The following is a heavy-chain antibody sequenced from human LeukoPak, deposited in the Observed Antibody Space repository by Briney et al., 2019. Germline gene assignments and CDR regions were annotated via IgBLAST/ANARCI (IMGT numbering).Heavy chain of an antibody. CDR2: INHSGST. CDR1: GGSFSGYY. V-gene: IGHV4-34*01. CDR3: AITYGPSASEYSGSYGY. D-gene: IGHD1-26*01. Sequence: PSETLSLTCAVYGGSFSGYYWSWIRQPPGKGLEWIGEINHSGSTNYNPSLKSRVTISVDTSKNQFSLKLSSVTAADTAVYYCAITYGPSASEYSGSYGYWGQGTLVTVSS. J-gene: IGHJ4*02.